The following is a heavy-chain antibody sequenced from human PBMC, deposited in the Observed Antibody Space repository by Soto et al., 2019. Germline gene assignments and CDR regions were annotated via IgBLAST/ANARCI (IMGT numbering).Heavy chain of an antibody. V-gene: IGHV3-23*01. CDR1: GFTSSSYT. D-gene: IGHD1-26*01. CDR3: AKREGGIAYYFDY. J-gene: IGHJ4*02. Sequence: EVQLLESGGGLVQPGGSLRLSCAASGFTSSSYTMSWVRQAPGKGLEWVSSISGLGGDTSYADSVKGRFTISRDYSKNTLYLQMSSLRAEDTAVYYCAKREGGIAYYFDYWGQGTLVTVSS. CDR2: ISGLGGDT.